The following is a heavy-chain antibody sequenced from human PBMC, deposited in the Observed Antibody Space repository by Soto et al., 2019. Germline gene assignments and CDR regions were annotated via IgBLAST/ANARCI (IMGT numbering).Heavy chain of an antibody. V-gene: IGHV1-69*02. CDR2: IIPILGIA. D-gene: IGHD2-15*01. Sequence: SVKVSCKASGGTFSSYTISWVRQAPGQGLEWMGRIIPILGIANYAQKFQGRVTITADKSTSTAYMELSSLRSEDTAVYYCARGSGGSSYYYYGMDVWGQGTTVTVSS. CDR1: GGTFSSYT. J-gene: IGHJ6*02. CDR3: ARGSGGSSYYYYGMDV.